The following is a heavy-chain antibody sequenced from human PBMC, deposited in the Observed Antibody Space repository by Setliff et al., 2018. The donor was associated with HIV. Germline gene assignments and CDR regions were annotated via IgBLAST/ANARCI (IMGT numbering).Heavy chain of an antibody. D-gene: IGHD6-13*01. CDR1: GGSISSGSYF. CDR3: ADSSSWYSIPRYYYYSMDV. J-gene: IGHJ6*03. Sequence: SETLSLTCTVSGGSISSGSYFWTWIRQPAGKGLEWIGRIYTSGSTNYNPSLKSRVTIAVDTSKNQFSLKLSSVTAADTAVYYCADSSSWYSIPRYYYYSMDVWGNGTTVTVSS. CDR2: IYTSGST. V-gene: IGHV4-61*02.